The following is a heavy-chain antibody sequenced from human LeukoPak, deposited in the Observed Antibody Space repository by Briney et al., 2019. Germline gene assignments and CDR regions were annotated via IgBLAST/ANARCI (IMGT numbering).Heavy chain of an antibody. J-gene: IGHJ6*03. D-gene: IGHD2/OR15-2a*01. CDR3: ARVLFSTSPPVYYYYYMDV. CDR2: IYYSGST. CDR1: GGSISSGGYY. V-gene: IGHV4-39*01. Sequence: SETLSLTCTVSGGSISSGGYYWSWIRQHPGKGLEWIGYIYYSGSTYYNPSLKSPVTISVDTSKNQFSLKLSSVTAADTAVYYCARVLFSTSPPVYYYYYMDVWGKGTTVTVSS.